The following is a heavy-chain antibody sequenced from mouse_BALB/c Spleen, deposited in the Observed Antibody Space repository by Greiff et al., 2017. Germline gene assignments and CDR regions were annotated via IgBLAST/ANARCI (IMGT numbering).Heavy chain of an antibody. CDR1: GYAFTKYL. D-gene: IGHD2-4*01. CDR3: ARGGLRYYYAMDY. V-gene: IGHV1-54*03. CDR2: INPGSGGT. J-gene: IGHJ4*01. Sequence: QVQLQQSGAELVRPGTSVKVSCKASGYAFTKYLIEWVKQRPGQGLEWIGVINPGSGGTNYNEKFKGKATLTADKSSSTAYMQLSSLTSDDSAVYFCARGGLRYYYAMDYWGQGTSVTVSS.